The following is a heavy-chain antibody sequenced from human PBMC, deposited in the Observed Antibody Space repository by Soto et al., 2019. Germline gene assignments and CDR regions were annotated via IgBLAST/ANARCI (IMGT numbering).Heavy chain of an antibody. Sequence: ASVKVSCKASGYTFTSYDINWVRQATGQGLEWMGRMNPNSGNTGYAQKFQGRVTMTRNTSISTAYMELSSLRSEDTAVYYCARVLKVNYVFWSGYYSKLGNWFDPWGQGTLVTVSS. V-gene: IGHV1-8*01. CDR3: ARVLKVNYVFWSGYYSKLGNWFDP. CDR2: MNPNSGNT. D-gene: IGHD3-3*01. CDR1: GYTFTSYD. J-gene: IGHJ5*02.